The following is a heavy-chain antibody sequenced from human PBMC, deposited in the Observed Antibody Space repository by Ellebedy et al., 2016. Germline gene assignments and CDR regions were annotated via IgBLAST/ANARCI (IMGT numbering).Heavy chain of an antibody. D-gene: IGHD4-17*01. CDR2: MSKTGSRI. J-gene: IGHJ4*02. CDR3: AKSADYGDYVEDY. CDR1: GFTFTDYY. Sequence: GESLKISCVASGFTFTDYYMSWIRQAPGKGLEWVSYMSKTGSRIYYADSVKGRFTISRDNAKSSLYLQMNSLRAEDSAVYYCAKSADYGDYVEDYWGQGTLVTVSS. V-gene: IGHV3-11*01.